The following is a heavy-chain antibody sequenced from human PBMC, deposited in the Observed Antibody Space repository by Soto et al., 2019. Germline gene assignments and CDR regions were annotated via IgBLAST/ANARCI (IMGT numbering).Heavy chain of an antibody. J-gene: IGHJ6*02. Sequence: WASVKVSCKASGYTFTSYGISWVRQAPGQGLEWMGWISAYNGNTNYAQKLQGRVTMTTDTSTSTAYMELRSLRSDGTAVYYCARVASGLVSYYYYYGMDVWGQGTTVTVSS. CDR3: ARVASGLVSYYYYYGMDV. CDR1: GYTFTSYG. D-gene: IGHD6-6*01. CDR2: ISAYNGNT. V-gene: IGHV1-18*01.